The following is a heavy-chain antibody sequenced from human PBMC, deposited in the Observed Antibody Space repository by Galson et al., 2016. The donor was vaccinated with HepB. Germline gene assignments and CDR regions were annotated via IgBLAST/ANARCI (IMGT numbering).Heavy chain of an antibody. V-gene: IGHV3-48*02. Sequence: SLRLSCAASGFTFSGYSMSWVRQAPGKGLQWVSYISSSSSTIYYADSVKGRSTISRDNAKNSLYLQMNSLRDEDTAVYYCARSLRYFDWSFDYWGQGTLVTVSS. CDR2: ISSSSSTI. J-gene: IGHJ4*02. CDR1: GFTFSGYS. D-gene: IGHD3-9*01. CDR3: ARSLRYFDWSFDY.